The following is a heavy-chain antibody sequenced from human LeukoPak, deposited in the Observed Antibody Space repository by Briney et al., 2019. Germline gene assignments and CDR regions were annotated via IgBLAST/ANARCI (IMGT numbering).Heavy chain of an antibody. Sequence: PSETLSLTCTVSGGSISSYYWSWIRQPPGKGLEWIGYIYYSGSTNYNPSLKSRGTISVDTSNNQFSLKLTSVTAADTAVYYCARSGRGNSAGFDCWGQGTLVTVSS. V-gene: IGHV4-59*01. CDR3: ARSGRGNSAGFDC. J-gene: IGHJ4*02. D-gene: IGHD3-10*01. CDR2: IYYSGST. CDR1: GGSISSYY.